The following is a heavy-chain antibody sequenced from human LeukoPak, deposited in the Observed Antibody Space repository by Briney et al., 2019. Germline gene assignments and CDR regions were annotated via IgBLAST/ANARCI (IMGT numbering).Heavy chain of an antibody. D-gene: IGHD3-22*01. CDR3: ARDGSYYDSSGTIDY. CDR1: GFTFSSYW. CDR2: IKQDGSEK. J-gene: IGHJ4*02. V-gene: IGHV3-7*05. Sequence: GESLKISCAASGFTFSSYWMSWVRQAPGKGLEWVANIKQDGSEKYYVDSVKGRFTISRDNAKNSLYLQMNSLRAEDTAVYYCARDGSYYDSSGTIDYWGQGTLVTVSS.